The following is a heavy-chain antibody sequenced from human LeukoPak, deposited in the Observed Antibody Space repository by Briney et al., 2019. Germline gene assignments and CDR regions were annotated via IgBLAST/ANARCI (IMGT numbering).Heavy chain of an antibody. Sequence: SETLSLTCTVSGGSISSYYWSWIRQPPGKGLEWIGYIYYSGSTNYNPSLKSRVTISVDTSKNQFSLKLSSVTAADTAVYYCARTSYDFWSGFDYWGQGTLVTVSS. CDR3: ARTSYDFWSGFDY. J-gene: IGHJ4*02. CDR2: IYYSGST. CDR1: GGSISSYY. V-gene: IGHV4-59*01. D-gene: IGHD3-3*01.